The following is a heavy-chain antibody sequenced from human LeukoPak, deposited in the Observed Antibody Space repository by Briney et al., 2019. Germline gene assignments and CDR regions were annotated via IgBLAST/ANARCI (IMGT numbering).Heavy chain of an antibody. V-gene: IGHV4-39*01. CDR2: IYDSGST. CDR3: AREKNYYGSYYFDY. D-gene: IGHD3-10*01. CDR1: GGSFSSSTYY. Sequence: SETLSLTCTVSGGSFSSSTYYWVWIRQPPGKGLEWIGSIYDSGSTHYNPSLKSRVTISVDTSKNQFSLKLSSVAAADTAVYYCAREKNYYGSYYFDYWGQGTLVTVSS. J-gene: IGHJ4*02.